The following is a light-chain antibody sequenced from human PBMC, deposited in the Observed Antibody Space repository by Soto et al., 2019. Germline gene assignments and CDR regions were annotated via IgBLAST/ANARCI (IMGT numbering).Light chain of an antibody. CDR1: HDIGNY. J-gene: IGKJ3*01. Sequence: SHITHSXASLSSXXXXRXCXXXXASHDIGNYLNWYQQKPGKAPKLLIYYASNLETGVSSRFSGSGSGTDFTFTISSLQPEDIATYFCQQYENLPRFIFGPGTKVDI. CDR3: QQYENLPRFI. V-gene: IGKV1-33*01. CDR2: YAS.